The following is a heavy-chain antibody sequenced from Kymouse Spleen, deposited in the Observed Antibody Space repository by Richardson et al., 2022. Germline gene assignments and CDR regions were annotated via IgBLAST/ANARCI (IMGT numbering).Heavy chain of an antibody. CDR3: ARDRGSPYSSSSYYYYGMDV. CDR2: INSDGSST. Sequence: EVQLVESGGGLVQPGGSLRLSCAASGFTFSSYWMHWVRQAPGKGLVWVSRINSDGSSTSYADSVKGRFTISRDNAKNTLYLQMNSLRAEDTAVYYCARDRGSPYSSSSYYYYGMDVWGQGTTVTVSS. V-gene: IGHV3-74*01. J-gene: IGHJ6*02. CDR1: GFTFSSYW. D-gene: IGHD6-6*01.